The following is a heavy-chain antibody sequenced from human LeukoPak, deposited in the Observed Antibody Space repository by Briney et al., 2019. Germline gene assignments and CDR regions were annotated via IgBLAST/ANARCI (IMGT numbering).Heavy chain of an antibody. CDR1: GGSINSYW. D-gene: IGHD3-16*02. V-gene: IGHV4-4*07. CDR2: IYTTGMT. Sequence: SETLSLTCSVSGGSINSYWWRWIRQPAGKGLEFIGRIYTTGMTNYIPSLNSRVSMSVDTSKNQFSLELRSVTAADTAVYFCARAGYTISSYRFDYWGQGALVTVSS. CDR3: ARAGYTISSYRFDY. J-gene: IGHJ4*02.